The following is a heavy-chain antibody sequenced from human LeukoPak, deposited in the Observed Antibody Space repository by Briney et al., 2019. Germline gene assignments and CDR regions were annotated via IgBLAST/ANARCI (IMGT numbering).Heavy chain of an antibody. CDR1: GGSISSYY. Sequence: SETLSLTCTVSGGSISSYYWSWIRQPPGKGLEWIGYIYYSGSTNYNPSLKSRVTISVDTSKNQFSLKLSSETAADTAVYYCARGYYYYDSSGYQPGGFDYWGQGTLVTVSS. J-gene: IGHJ4*02. D-gene: IGHD3-22*01. V-gene: IGHV4-59*01. CDR3: ARGYYYYDSSGYQPGGFDY. CDR2: IYYSGST.